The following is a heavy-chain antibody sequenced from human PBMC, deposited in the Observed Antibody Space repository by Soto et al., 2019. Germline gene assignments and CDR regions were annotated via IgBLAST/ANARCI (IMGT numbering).Heavy chain of an antibody. CDR2: IYYSGST. D-gene: IGHD2-2*01. Sequence: ASETLSLTCSVSGGSIISYYWSWIRQTPGKGLEWIGYIYYSGSTNYNPSLKSRVTISVDTSKNQFSLKLSSVTAADTAVYYCARHRGYCSSTSCYALDYWGPGTLVTVSS. J-gene: IGHJ4*02. V-gene: IGHV4-59*08. CDR1: GGSIISYY. CDR3: ARHRGYCSSTSCYALDY.